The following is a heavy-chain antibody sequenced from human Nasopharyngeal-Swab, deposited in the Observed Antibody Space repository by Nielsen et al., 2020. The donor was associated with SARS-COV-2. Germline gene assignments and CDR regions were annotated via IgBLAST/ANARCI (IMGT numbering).Heavy chain of an antibody. D-gene: IGHD6-13*01. CDR3: ARRYSSSWYRLGYYFDY. CDR2: IKQDGSEK. Sequence: GESLKISCAASGFTFSSYWMSWVRQAPGKGLEWVANIKQDGSEKYYVDSVKGRFTISRDNAKTSLYLQMNSLIAEDTAVYYCARRYSSSWYRLGYYFDYWGQGTLVTVSS. CDR1: GFTFSSYW. J-gene: IGHJ4*02. V-gene: IGHV3-7*01.